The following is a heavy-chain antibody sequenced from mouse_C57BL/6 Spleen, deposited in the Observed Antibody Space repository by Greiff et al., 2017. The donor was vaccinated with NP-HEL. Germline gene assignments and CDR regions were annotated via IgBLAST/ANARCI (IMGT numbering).Heavy chain of an antibody. Sequence: VQLKQSGAELVKPGASVKISCKASGYAFSSYWMNWVKQRPGKGLEWIGQIYPGDGDTNYNGKFKGKATLTADKSSSTAYMQLSSLTSEDSAVYFCARNYYGNPWFAYWGQGTLVTVSA. CDR2: IYPGDGDT. CDR3: ARNYYGNPWFAY. CDR1: GYAFSSYW. V-gene: IGHV1-80*01. J-gene: IGHJ3*01. D-gene: IGHD2-1*01.